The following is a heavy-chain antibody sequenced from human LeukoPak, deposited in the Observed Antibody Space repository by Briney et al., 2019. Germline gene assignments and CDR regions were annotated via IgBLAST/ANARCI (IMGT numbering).Heavy chain of an antibody. Sequence: SETLSLTCTVSGGSISSYYWSWLRQPPGKGLEWIGYISYSGSTNYNPSLKSRVTISIDTSKNQFSLKLRSVTAADTAIYYCARQGYDILTGYIDAFDIWGQGTMVTVSS. CDR2: ISYSGST. CDR1: GGSISSYY. V-gene: IGHV4-59*08. J-gene: IGHJ3*02. CDR3: ARQGYDILTGYIDAFDI. D-gene: IGHD3-9*01.